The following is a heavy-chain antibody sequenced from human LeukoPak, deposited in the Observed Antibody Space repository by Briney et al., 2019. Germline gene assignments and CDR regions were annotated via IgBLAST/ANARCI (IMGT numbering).Heavy chain of an antibody. Sequence: GGSLRLSCAASGFTFSSYSMNWVRQAPGKGLEWVSSISSSSSYIYYADSVKGRVTISRDNAKNSLYLQMNSLRAEDTAVYYCAREKQYYYDGSAYPNCYDYWGQGTLVTVSS. V-gene: IGHV3-21*01. CDR2: ISSSSSYI. J-gene: IGHJ4*02. CDR3: AREKQYYYDGSAYPNCYDY. CDR1: GFTFSSYS. D-gene: IGHD3-22*01.